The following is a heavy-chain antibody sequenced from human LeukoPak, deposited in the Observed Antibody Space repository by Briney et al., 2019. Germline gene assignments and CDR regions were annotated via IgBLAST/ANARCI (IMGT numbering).Heavy chain of an antibody. J-gene: IGHJ6*02. CDR3: ARDRYSGYLLQSPYYGMGV. Sequence: GGSLRLSCAASGFTFSSYEMNWVRQAPGKGLEWVSYISSSGSTIYYADSVKGRFTISRDNAKNSLYLQMNSLRAEDTAVYYCARDRYSGYLLQSPYYGMGVWGQGTTVTVSS. D-gene: IGHD5-12*01. CDR2: ISSSGSTI. CDR1: GFTFSSYE. V-gene: IGHV3-48*03.